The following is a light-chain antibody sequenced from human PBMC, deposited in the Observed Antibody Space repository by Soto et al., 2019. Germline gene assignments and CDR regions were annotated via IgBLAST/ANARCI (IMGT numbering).Light chain of an antibody. J-gene: IGKJ1*01. CDR2: GAS. CDR3: QQYGSSRT. CDR1: QSVSSDY. Sequence: EIVLTQSPGTLSLSPGERATLSCRASQSVSSDYLAWFQQKPGQAPRLLIYGASSRATGISDRFSGGGSGTDFTLTISRLEPEEFAVYYCQQYGSSRTFGQGTKVEI. V-gene: IGKV3-20*01.